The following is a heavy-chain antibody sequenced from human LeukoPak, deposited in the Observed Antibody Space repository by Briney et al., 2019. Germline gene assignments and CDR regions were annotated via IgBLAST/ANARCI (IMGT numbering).Heavy chain of an antibody. J-gene: IGHJ5*02. CDR1: GGSIGLYH. D-gene: IGHD3-10*01. Sequence: SETLSLTCTVSGGSIGLYHWTWIRQPPGKGLEWIGYIYYNGSTKYNQSLKSRVTISLDTSKNQFSLRLSSVTAADTAVYYCARDRAAGSDWFDPWGQGTLVTVSS. CDR3: ARDRAAGSDWFDP. CDR2: IYYNGST. V-gene: IGHV4-59*01.